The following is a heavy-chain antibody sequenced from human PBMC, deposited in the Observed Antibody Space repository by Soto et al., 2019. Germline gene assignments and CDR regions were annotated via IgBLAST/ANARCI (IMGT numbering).Heavy chain of an antibody. V-gene: IGHV1-69*02. J-gene: IGHJ4*02. CDR2: IIPILGIA. CDR3: AKHLVGCSGWCPPPSVDY. Sequence: GASVKVTCKDSGGTFRNYTISWVRQAPGQGLEWMGRIIPILGIANYAQKFQGRVTITADKSTSTAYMQLSRLRYWDKAVYYCAKHLVGCSGWCPPPSVDYRCQRTLVTVSS. D-gene: IGHD6-19*01. CDR1: GGTFRNYT.